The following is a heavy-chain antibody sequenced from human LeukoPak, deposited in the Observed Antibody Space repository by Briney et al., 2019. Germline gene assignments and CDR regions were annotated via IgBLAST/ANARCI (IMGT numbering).Heavy chain of an antibody. Sequence: TGGSLRLSCAASGFALSSNYVGWVRQSPGGGLQGVSLLYSGGDTYYEDSVKGRFTISRDTSKNTLYLQMNSLRVDDTAVYYCARDLYSSAWYGIHWGQGTLVTVSS. V-gene: IGHV3-53*01. J-gene: IGHJ4*02. CDR3: ARDLYSSAWYGIH. D-gene: IGHD6-19*01. CDR2: LYSGGDT. CDR1: GFALSSNY.